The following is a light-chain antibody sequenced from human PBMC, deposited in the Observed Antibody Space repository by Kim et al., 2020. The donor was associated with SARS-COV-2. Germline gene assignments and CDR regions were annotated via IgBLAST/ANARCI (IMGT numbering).Light chain of an antibody. V-gene: IGLV2-14*03. Sequence: ISISCTGTPSDVGGYNYVSWYQQYPGTAPKLLIYDITERPSGVSDRFFASKSGNTVSLTISGLQAEDEADYYCSSYTNGDTLVIFGGGTQLTVL. CDR2: DIT. CDR3: SSYTNGDTLVI. CDR1: PSDVGGYNY. J-gene: IGLJ2*01.